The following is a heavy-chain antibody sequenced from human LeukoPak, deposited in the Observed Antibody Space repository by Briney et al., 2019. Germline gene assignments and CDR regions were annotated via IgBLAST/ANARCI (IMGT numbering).Heavy chain of an antibody. V-gene: IGHV1-18*01. J-gene: IGHJ5*02. Sequence: GASVKVSCKASGYTFTSYGISWVRQAPGQGLEWMGWISAYNGNTNYAQKLQGRVTMTTDTSTSTAYMELRSLRSDDTAVYYCARADAEYYYVSSTPWIDPWGQGTLVTVSS. CDR1: GYTFTSYG. CDR2: ISAYNGNT. CDR3: ARADAEYYYVSSTPWIDP. D-gene: IGHD3-22*01.